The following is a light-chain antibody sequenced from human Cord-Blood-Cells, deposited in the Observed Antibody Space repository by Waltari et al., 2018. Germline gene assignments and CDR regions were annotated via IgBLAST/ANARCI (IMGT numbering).Light chain of an antibody. V-gene: IGLV2-14*03. CDR1: SSDVVGYNY. Sequence: QSALTQPASVSGSPGQSTTISCTGTSSDVVGYNYVSWYQQHPGKAPKLMIYDVSNRPSGVSNRFSGSKSGNTASLTISGLQAEDEADYYCSSYTSSSTLVFGGGTKLTVL. CDR2: DVS. J-gene: IGLJ3*02. CDR3: SSYTSSSTLV.